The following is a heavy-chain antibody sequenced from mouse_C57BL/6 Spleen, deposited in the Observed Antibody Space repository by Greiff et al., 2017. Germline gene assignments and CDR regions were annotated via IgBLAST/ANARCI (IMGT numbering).Heavy chain of an antibody. D-gene: IGHD4-1*01. CDR1: GFTFSSYA. V-gene: IGHV5-4*01. CDR2: ISDGGSYT. Sequence: EVQGVESGGGLVKPGGSLKLSCAASGFTFSSYAMSWVRQTPEKRLEWVATISDGGSYTYYPDNVKGRFTISRDNAKNNLYLQMSHLKYEDTAMYYCARELGRYFDVWGTGTTVTVSS. CDR3: ARELGRYFDV. J-gene: IGHJ1*03.